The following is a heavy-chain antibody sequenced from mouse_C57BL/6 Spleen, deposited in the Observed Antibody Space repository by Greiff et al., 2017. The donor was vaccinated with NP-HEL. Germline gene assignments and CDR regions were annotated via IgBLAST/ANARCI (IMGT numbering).Heavy chain of an antibody. CDR3: TRDRGITGRYYYAMDY. CDR2: ISSGGDYI. J-gene: IGHJ4*01. CDR1: GFTFSSYA. Sequence: EVQGVESGEGLVKPGGSLKLSCAASGFTFSSYAMSWVRQTPEKRLEWVAYISSGGDYIYYADTVKGRFTISRDNARNTLYLQMSSLKSEDTAMYYCTRDRGITGRYYYAMDYWGQGTSVTVSS. D-gene: IGHD2-4*01. V-gene: IGHV5-9-1*02.